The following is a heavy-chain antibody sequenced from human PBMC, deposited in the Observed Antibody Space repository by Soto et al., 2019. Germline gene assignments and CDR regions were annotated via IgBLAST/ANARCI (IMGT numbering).Heavy chain of an antibody. Sequence: GGSLRLSCAASGFIFDNYEMNWVRQAPGKGLEWVSYISSSGSVAYYGDSVKGRFTISRDNAKNSLYLQMNSLRAEDTAVYYCAKEATNINNFDYWGHGTLVTVS. CDR3: AKEATNINNFDY. V-gene: IGHV3-48*03. CDR1: GFIFDNYE. D-gene: IGHD2-8*01. CDR2: ISSSGSVA. J-gene: IGHJ4*01.